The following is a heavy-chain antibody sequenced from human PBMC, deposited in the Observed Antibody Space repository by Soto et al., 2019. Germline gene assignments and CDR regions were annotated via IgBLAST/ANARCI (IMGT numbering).Heavy chain of an antibody. CDR3: ARLLTFWSGYYSYFDY. J-gene: IGHJ4*02. CDR1: GGSISIGDYD. D-gene: IGHD3-3*01. Sequence: SETLSLTCTFSGGSISIGDYDWSWIRQPPGKGLEWIGYIYYSGSTYYNPSLKSRVTISVDTSKNQFSLKLSSVTAADTAVYYCARLLTFWSGYYSYFDYWGQGTLVTVSS. V-gene: IGHV4-30-4*01. CDR2: IYYSGST.